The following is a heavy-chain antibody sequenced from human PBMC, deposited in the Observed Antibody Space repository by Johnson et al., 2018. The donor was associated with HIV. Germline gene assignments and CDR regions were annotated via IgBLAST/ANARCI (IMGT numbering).Heavy chain of an antibody. V-gene: IGHV3-30*04. CDR1: GFIFSDYA. CDR2: TSYDETKK. J-gene: IGHJ3*02. Sequence: QVQLVESGGGVVQPGRSLRLSCAASGFIFSDYAMHWVRLAPGKGLEWVAVTSYDETKKNYADSVKGRFTISRDNSKNTLYLQMNSLRAEDTAVYYCAKGGSLTQDAPFDIWGQGTMVTVSS. D-gene: IGHD1-14*01. CDR3: AKGGSLTQDAPFDI.